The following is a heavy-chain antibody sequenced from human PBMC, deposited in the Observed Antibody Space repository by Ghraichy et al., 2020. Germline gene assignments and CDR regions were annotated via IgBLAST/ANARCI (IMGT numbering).Heavy chain of an antibody. CDR3: AREVITPADTDGFDL. CDR1: GGPISSDNYY. V-gene: IGHV4-31*03. CDR2: ISYTGSA. J-gene: IGHJ3*01. Sequence: SETLSLTCTVSGGPISSDNYYWSWLRQHAGKGPEWIGYISYTGSAYYNPSLKSRVTISVDTSKNQFSLNLNSMSDADTAVYCCAREVITPADTDGFDLWGQGTVVTVSS. D-gene: IGHD2-2*01.